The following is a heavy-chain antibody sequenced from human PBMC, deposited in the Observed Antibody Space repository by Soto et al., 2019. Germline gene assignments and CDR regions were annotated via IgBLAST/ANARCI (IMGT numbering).Heavy chain of an antibody. CDR2: IYPGDHET. J-gene: IGHJ4*02. V-gene: IGHV5-51*01. D-gene: IGHD6-13*01. CDR1: GYPVSSFW. Sequence: GEALKISCQCSGYPVSSFWIGCVRQLPGKGLEWMGIIYPGDHETRYSPSFHGKVAISADKSINTAYLQWNSLEASDTAFYFCARSPRSSPYFDYWGQGALVTSP. CDR3: ARSPRSSPYFDY.